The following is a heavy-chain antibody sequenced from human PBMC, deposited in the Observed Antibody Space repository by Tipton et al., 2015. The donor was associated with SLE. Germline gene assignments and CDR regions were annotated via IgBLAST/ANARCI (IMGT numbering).Heavy chain of an antibody. D-gene: IGHD3-3*01. CDR2: VFHSGST. J-gene: IGHJ4*02. CDR1: GSSIGDYY. Sequence: TLSLTCSVSGSSIGDYYWNWIRQPPGKGLEWIGYVFHSGSTNYNPSLRSRVTISVDTSKIQFSLRLNSVTAADTAIYYCARVEYDAYDLPQFALWGQGALVTVSS. V-gene: IGHV4-59*01. CDR3: ARVEYDAYDLPQFAL.